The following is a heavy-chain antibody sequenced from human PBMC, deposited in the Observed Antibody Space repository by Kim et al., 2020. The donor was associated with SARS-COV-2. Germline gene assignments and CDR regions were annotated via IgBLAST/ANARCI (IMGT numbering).Heavy chain of an antibody. J-gene: IGHJ3*02. CDR2: IYSRGSST. Sequence: GGSLRLSCAASGFTSSTYAMSWVRQALGKGLEWVSVIYSRGSSTDYADAVKGRFTISIDNSINTLYLQMTSLRAEDTAIYYCAQDNRRVAGSGLVFDIWGQGKMVTVSS. CDR3: AQDNRRVAGSGLVFDI. D-gene: IGHD6-19*01. CDR1: GFTSSTYA. V-gene: IGHV3-23*03.